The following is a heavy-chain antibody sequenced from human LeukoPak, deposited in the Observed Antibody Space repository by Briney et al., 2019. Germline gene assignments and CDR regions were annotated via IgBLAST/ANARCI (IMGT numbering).Heavy chain of an antibody. CDR1: GYTFTSYD. D-gene: IGHD3-22*01. V-gene: IGHV1-8*01. CDR3: ARMSYYDSSGDNWFDP. CDR2: MNPNSGST. J-gene: IGHJ5*02. Sequence: ASVKVSCKASGYTFTSYDINRVRQATGQGLEWMGWMNPNSGSTGYAQKFQGRVTMTRDTSISTAYMELSSLRSEDTAVYYCARMSYYDSSGDNWFDPWGQGTLVTVSS.